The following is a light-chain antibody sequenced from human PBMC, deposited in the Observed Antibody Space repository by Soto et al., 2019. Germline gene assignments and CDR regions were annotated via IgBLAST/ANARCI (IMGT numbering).Light chain of an antibody. CDR3: SSYTSSSTLYV. J-gene: IGLJ1*01. CDR2: GNS. CDR1: SSNIGAGYD. Sequence: QSVLTQPPSVSGAPGQRVTISCTGSSSNIGAGYDVHWYQQLPGTAPKLIIYGNSNRPSGVSNRFSGSKSGNTASLTISGLQAEDEADYYCSSYTSSSTLYVFGTGTKVTVL. V-gene: IGLV1-40*01.